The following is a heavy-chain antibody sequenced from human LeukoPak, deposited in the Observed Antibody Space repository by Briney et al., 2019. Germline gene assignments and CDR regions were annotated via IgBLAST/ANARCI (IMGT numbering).Heavy chain of an antibody. CDR1: GFTFSNYS. D-gene: IGHD2-2*01. CDR3: ASLNRADCSSTSCHTHY. J-gene: IGHJ4*02. V-gene: IGHV3-21*01. Sequence: PGGSLRLSCAASGFTFSNYSMNWVRQPPGKGLEWVSSISSSSSYIYYADSVKGRFTISRDNAKNSLYLQMNSLRAEDTALYYCASLNRADCSSTSCHTHYWGQGTLVTVSS. CDR2: ISSSSSYI.